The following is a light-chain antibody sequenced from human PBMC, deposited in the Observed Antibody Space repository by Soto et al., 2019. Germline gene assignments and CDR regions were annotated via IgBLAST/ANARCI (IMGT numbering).Light chain of an antibody. Sequence: DIQMTQSPSSVSASVGDRVTISCRASQGISTWLDWYQQSPGKAPKLLIYTASSLQTGVPSRFSGSGSGTDFTLTISSLQPEDCATSYCQQNDSFPQTFGQGTKVEIK. CDR3: QQNDSFPQT. CDR1: QGISTW. J-gene: IGKJ1*01. V-gene: IGKV1-12*01. CDR2: TAS.